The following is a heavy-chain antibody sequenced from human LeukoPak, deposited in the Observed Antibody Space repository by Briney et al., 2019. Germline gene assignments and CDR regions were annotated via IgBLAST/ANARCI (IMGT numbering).Heavy chain of an antibody. CDR1: GFTFDAYG. V-gene: IGHV3-30*03. CDR3: ARGGRCSGGGCCATPEYDFFDF. D-gene: IGHD2-15*01. Sequence: GGSLRLSCVTSGFTFDAYGMHWVRQAPGKGLEWVAVVSHDENDKYYPDSVKGRFTISRDNSRNTLYLQVSSLRTEGTALYYCARGGRCSGGGCCATPEYDFFDFWGQGTLVTVSS. J-gene: IGHJ4*02. CDR2: VSHDENDK.